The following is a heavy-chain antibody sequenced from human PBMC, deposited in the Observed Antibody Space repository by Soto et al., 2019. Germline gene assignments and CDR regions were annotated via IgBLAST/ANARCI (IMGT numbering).Heavy chain of an antibody. J-gene: IGHJ4*02. V-gene: IGHV4-31*03. CDR3: ARENYDSTGYGPPEDY. D-gene: IGHD3-22*01. CDR2: ISYSGRT. CDR1: GGSISCGFYY. Sequence: PSETLSLTCTVSGGSISCGFYYWSWIGQHPGKGLEWLGYISYSGRTYYNPSLKSRLTISVDASKNQFSLKLSSVTAADTAVYYCARENYDSTGYGPPEDYWGQGTLVTVSS.